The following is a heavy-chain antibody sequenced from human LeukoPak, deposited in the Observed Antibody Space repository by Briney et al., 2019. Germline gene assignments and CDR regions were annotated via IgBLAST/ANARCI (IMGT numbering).Heavy chain of an antibody. CDR1: GGTFSSYA. CDR3: ARDYDSSGFYYWGTFGY. J-gene: IGHJ4*02. Sequence: SVKASCKASGGTFSSYALSWVRQAPGQGLEWMGGVLPFFGTANYAQKFQGRVTITTDESTSTSYMELSSLRSEDTAVYYCARDYDSSGFYYWGTFGYWGQGTLVTVSS. V-gene: IGHV1-69*05. CDR2: VLPFFGTA. D-gene: IGHD3-22*01.